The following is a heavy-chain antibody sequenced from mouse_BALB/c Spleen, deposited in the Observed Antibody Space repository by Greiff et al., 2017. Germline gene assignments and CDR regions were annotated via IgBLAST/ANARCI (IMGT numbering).Heavy chain of an antibody. Sequence: QVQLQQPGAELVKPGASVKMSCKASGYTFTSYWMHWVKQRPGQGLEWIGTIDPSDSYTSYNQKFKGKATLTVDTSSSTAYMQLSSLTSEDSAVYYCTRRGSYYYGSRGAYWGQGTLVTVSA. J-gene: IGHJ3*01. CDR2: IDPSDSYT. D-gene: IGHD1-1*01. CDR3: TRRGSYYYGSRGAY. V-gene: IGHV1S127*01. CDR1: GYTFTSYW.